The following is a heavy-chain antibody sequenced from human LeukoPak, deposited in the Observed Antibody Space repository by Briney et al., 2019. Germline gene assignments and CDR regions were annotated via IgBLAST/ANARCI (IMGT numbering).Heavy chain of an antibody. CDR1: GGSFSGYY. D-gene: IGHD3-9*01. CDR2: INHSGST. J-gene: IGHJ5*02. CDR3: ARGVLGGLRYFDWSQRDWFDP. Sequence: SETLSLTCAVYGGSFSGYYWSWIRQPPGKGLEWIGEINHSGSTNYNPSLKSRVTISVDTSKNQFSLKLSSVTAADTAVYYCARGVLGGLRYFDWSQRDWFDPWGQGTQVTVSS. V-gene: IGHV4-34*01.